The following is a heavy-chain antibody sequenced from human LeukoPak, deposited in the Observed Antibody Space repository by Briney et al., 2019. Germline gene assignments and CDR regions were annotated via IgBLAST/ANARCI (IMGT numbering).Heavy chain of an antibody. CDR1: GGSISSYY. Sequence: SETLSLTCTVSGGSISSYYWSWIRHPPGKGLGWIGYIYYSGSTNYNPSLKSRVTISVDTSKNQFSLKLSSVTAADTAVYYCARGAGYSSGWYVNYYYYMDVWGKGTTVTISS. V-gene: IGHV4-59*01. CDR2: IYYSGST. D-gene: IGHD6-19*01. J-gene: IGHJ6*03. CDR3: ARGAGYSSGWYVNYYYYMDV.